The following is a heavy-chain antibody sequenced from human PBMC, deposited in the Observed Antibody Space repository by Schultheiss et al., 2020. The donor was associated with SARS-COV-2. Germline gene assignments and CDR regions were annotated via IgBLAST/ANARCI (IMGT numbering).Heavy chain of an antibody. J-gene: IGHJ3*02. CDR3: ARDPEYYYDSSGYYSGDAFDI. V-gene: IGHV3-30*01. D-gene: IGHD3-22*01. CDR1: GFTFSSYA. Sequence: GGSLRLSCAASGFTFSSYAMHWVRQAPGKGLEWVAVISYDGSNKYYADSVKGRFTISRDNSKNTLYLQMNSLRAEDTAVYYCARDPEYYYDSSGYYSGDAFDIWGQGTMVTVSS. CDR2: ISYDGSNK.